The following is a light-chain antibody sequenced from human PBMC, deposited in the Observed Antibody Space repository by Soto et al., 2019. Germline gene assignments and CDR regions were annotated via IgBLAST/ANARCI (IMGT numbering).Light chain of an antibody. J-gene: IGLJ2*01. Sequence: QSALTQPASVSGSPGQSITISCTGTSSDVGDYNYVSWYQQHPGTVPKLVIYEVTNRPSGVSSRFSGSKSGNTASLNISGRQAEDEADYYCSSYTRSSSSVVFGGGTKLTVL. V-gene: IGLV2-14*01. CDR3: SSYTRSSSSVV. CDR1: SSDVGDYNY. CDR2: EVT.